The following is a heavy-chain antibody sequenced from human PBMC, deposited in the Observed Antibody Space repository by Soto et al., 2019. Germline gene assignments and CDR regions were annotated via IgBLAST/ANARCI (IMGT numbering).Heavy chain of an antibody. CDR2: ISYDGSNK. D-gene: IGHD1-26*01. CDR1: GFTFSSYG. CDR3: AKDRMEWELLDLFDY. J-gene: IGHJ4*02. V-gene: IGHV3-30*18. Sequence: GGSLRLSCAASGFTFSSYGMHWVRQAPGKGLEWVAVISYDGSNKYYADSVKGRFTISRDNSKNTLYLQMNSLRAEDTAVYYCAKDRMEWELLDLFDYWGQGTLVTVSS.